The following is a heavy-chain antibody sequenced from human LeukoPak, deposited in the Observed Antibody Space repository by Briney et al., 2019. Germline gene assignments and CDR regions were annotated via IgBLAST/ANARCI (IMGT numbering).Heavy chain of an antibody. CDR1: GGSISSGSYY. J-gene: IGHJ4*02. CDR3: ARDRREAAHPFDY. CDR2: IYTSGST. V-gene: IGHV4-61*02. D-gene: IGHD6-6*01. Sequence: SQTLSLTCTVSGGSISSGSYYWSWIRQPAGKGLEWIGRIYTSGSTNYNPSLKSRVTISVDTSKNQFSLKLSSVTAADTAVYYCARDRREAAHPFDYWGQGTLVTVSS.